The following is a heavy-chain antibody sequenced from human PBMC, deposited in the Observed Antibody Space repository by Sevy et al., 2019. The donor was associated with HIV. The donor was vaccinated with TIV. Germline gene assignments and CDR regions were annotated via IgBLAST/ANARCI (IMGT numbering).Heavy chain of an antibody. J-gene: IGHJ6*02. D-gene: IGHD3-22*01. CDR3: AREGYDSSGYYPHYYGMDV. CDR2: IYYSGST. CDR1: GGSISSGGYY. V-gene: IGHV4-31*03. Sequence: SETLSLTCTVSGGSISSGGYYWSWIRQHPGKGLEWIGYIYYSGSTYYNPSLKIRVTISVDTCKNQFSLKLSSVTAADTAVYYCAREGYDSSGYYPHYYGMDVWGQGTTVTVSS.